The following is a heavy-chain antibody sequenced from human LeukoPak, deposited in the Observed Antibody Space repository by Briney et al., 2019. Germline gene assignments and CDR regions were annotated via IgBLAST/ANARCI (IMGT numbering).Heavy chain of an antibody. CDR2: VNPSSGVT. CDR3: ASHPYDFWSGYYN. V-gene: IGHV1-8*01. CDR1: GYTFTTYD. J-gene: IGHJ4*02. Sequence: ASVKFSCKAFGYTFTTYDINWVRQATGQGLEWMGWVNPSSGVTRYAQKFQGRVTMTRNTSISTAYMELSSLRSEDTAVYYCASHPYDFWSGYYNWGQGTLVTVSS. D-gene: IGHD3-3*01.